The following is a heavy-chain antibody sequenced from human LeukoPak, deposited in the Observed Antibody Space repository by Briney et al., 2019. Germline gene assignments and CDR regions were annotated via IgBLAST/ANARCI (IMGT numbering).Heavy chain of an antibody. J-gene: IGHJ5*02. CDR1: GGSFSGYY. CDR3: ARSYGDYEYNWFDP. D-gene: IGHD4-17*01. Sequence: PSETLSLTCAVYGGSFSGYYWSWIRQPPGKGLEWIGEINQSGSTNYNPSLKSRVTISVDTSKNQFSLKLSSVTAADTAVYYCARSYGDYEYNWFDPWGQGTLVTVSS. V-gene: IGHV4-34*01. CDR2: INQSGST.